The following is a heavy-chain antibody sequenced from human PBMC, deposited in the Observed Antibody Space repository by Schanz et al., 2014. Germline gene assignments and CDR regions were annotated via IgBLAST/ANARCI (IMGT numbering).Heavy chain of an antibody. J-gene: IGHJ2*01. V-gene: IGHV4-4*07. CDR3: ARDPDWASRYFDL. CDR2: IYTSGST. CDR1: GGSISSYY. Sequence: QVQLQESGPGLVKPSETLSLTCTVSGGSISSYYWSWIRQPAGKGLEWIGRIYTSGSTNYNPSLKSKTPMSLDPPKTESSLKLSSVTAADTAVYYCARDPDWASRYFDLWGRGTLVTVSS. D-gene: IGHD3-9*01.